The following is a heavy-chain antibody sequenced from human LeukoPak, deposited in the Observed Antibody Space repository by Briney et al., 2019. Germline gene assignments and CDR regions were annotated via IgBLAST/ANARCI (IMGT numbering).Heavy chain of an antibody. D-gene: IGHD3-16*01. Sequence: ASETLSLTCSVSGVSISSYYWTWIRQPAGKGLECIGRMYIGGTRNYNPSLKSRVTMSIDTSKNQFSLKLSSVTAADTAVYYCARDLLRENSYAYGFWFDPWGQGTLVTVSS. CDR3: ARDLLRENSYAYGFWFDP. CDR1: GVSISSYY. J-gene: IGHJ5*02. CDR2: MYIGGTR. V-gene: IGHV4-4*07.